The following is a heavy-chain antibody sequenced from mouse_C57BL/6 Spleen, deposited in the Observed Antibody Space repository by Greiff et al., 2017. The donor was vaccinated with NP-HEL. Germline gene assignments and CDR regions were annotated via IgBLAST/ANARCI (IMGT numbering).Heavy chain of an antibody. CDR3: AREEYYYGSSPYAMDY. J-gene: IGHJ4*01. CDR1: GFTFSSYA. V-gene: IGHV5-4*01. D-gene: IGHD1-1*01. CDR2: ISDGGSYT. Sequence: EVKVVESGGGLVKPGGSLKLSCAASGFTFSSYAMSWVRQTPEKRLEWVATISDGGSYTYYPDNVKGRFPISRDNAKNNLYLQMSHLKSEDTAMYYCAREEYYYGSSPYAMDYWGQGTSVTVSS.